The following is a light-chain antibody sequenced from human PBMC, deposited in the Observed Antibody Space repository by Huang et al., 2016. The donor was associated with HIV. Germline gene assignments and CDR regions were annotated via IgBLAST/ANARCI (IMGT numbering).Light chain of an antibody. CDR1: QDIANS. V-gene: IGKV1-17*03. Sequence: DIQMTQTPSAMSASVGDRVTITCRASQDIANSLAWFQHKPGKVPRPLIYGTSTLLSGVPSRFGDSGSGTEFTLTISSLQPEDFATYYCLQHNTYPWMFGQGTKVEVK. J-gene: IGKJ1*01. CDR2: GTS. CDR3: LQHNTYPWM.